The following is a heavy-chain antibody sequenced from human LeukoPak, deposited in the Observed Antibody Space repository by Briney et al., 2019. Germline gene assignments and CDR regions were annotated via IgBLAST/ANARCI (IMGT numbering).Heavy chain of an antibody. CDR1: GFNFGDLW. CDR3: AELGITMIGGV. CDR2: ISSSGSTI. D-gene: IGHD3-10*02. V-gene: IGHV3-48*04. J-gene: IGHJ6*04. Sequence: PGGSLRLSCVGSGFNFGDLWMNWVRQAPGKGLEWVSYISSSGSTIYYADSVKGRFTISRDNAKNSLYLQMNSLRAEDTAVYYCAELGITMIGGVWGKGTTVTISS.